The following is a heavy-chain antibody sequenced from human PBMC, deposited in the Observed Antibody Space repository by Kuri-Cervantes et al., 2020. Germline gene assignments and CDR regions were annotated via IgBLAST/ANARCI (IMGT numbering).Heavy chain of an antibody. CDR2: IYYSGST. Sequence: GSLRLSCTVSGGSISSSSYYWGWIRQPPGKGLEWIGSIYYSGSTYYNPSLKSRVTISVDRSKNQFSLKLSSVTTADTAVYCCARASHSSSWPNWFDPWGQGTLVTVSS. CDR1: GGSISSSSYY. D-gene: IGHD6-13*01. J-gene: IGHJ5*02. V-gene: IGHV4-39*07. CDR3: ARASHSSSWPNWFDP.